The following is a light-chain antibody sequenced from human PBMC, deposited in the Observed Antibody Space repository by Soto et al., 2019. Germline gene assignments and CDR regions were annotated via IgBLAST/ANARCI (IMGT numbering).Light chain of an antibody. CDR3: QQYYRTPRT. Sequence: DIVMTQSPDSLAVSLGERATINCKSSQSVLYSSNNKNYFAWYQQKPGQPPKLLIYWASTRESGVPDRFSGSGSGTEFSLSISSLRAEDVAVYYCQQYYRTPRTFGQGTKVEIK. V-gene: IGKV4-1*01. J-gene: IGKJ1*01. CDR1: QSVLYSSNNKNY. CDR2: WAS.